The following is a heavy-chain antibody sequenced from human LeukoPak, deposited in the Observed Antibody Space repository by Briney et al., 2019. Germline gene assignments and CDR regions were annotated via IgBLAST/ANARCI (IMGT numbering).Heavy chain of an antibody. J-gene: IGHJ4*02. CDR2: INPSGGST. D-gene: IGHD3-22*01. CDR3: ARGPGYYFDSSGYSGYFDY. V-gene: IGHV1-46*01. CDR1: GYTFTTYY. Sequence: ASVKVSCKASGYTFTTYYIHWVRQAPGQGLEWMGIINPSGGSTSYAQKFQGRVTMTRDTSTNTVYMELSSLRSEDTAVYYCARGPGYYFDSSGYSGYFDYWDQGTLVTVSS.